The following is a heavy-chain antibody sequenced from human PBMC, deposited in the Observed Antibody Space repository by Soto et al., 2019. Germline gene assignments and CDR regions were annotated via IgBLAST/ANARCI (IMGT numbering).Heavy chain of an antibody. D-gene: IGHD2-2*02. CDR2: ISAYNGNT. CDR1: VYTFTSYG. J-gene: IGHJ4*02. V-gene: IGHV1-18*04. CDR3: ARDKCSSTSCYKNSDPGH. Sequence: GXSVKVSCKASVYTFTSYGISWVRQAPGQGLEWMGWISAYNGNTNYAQKLQGRVTMTTDTSTSTAYMELRSLRSDDTAVYYCARDKCSSTSCYKNSDPGHWGQGTLVTVSS.